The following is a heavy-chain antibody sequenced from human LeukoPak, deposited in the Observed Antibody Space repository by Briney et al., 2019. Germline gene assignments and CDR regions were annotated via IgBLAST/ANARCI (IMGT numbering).Heavy chain of an antibody. CDR2: IKQDGSEK. Sequence: GGSLRLSCVASGFTFSSSWMSWVRQAPGKGLEWVANIKQDGSEKYYVDSVKGRFTISRDNAKNSLYLQMNSLRAEDTAVYYCARRVTIFGVATEYNWFDPWGQGTLVTVSS. V-gene: IGHV3-7*01. J-gene: IGHJ5*02. D-gene: IGHD3-3*01. CDR3: ARRVTIFGVATEYNWFDP. CDR1: GFTFSSSW.